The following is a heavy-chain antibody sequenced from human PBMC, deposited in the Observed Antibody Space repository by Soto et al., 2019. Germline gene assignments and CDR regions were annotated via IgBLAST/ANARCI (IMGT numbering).Heavy chain of an antibody. CDR3: AKDPAVAGAYYFDY. D-gene: IGHD6-19*01. Sequence: GGSLRLSCAASGFTFSSYGMHWVRQAPGKGLEWVAVISYDGSNKYYADSVKGRFTISRDNSKNTLYLQMNSLRAEDTAVYYCAKDPAVAGAYYFDYWGQGTLDTVSS. V-gene: IGHV3-30*18. J-gene: IGHJ4*02. CDR1: GFTFSSYG. CDR2: ISYDGSNK.